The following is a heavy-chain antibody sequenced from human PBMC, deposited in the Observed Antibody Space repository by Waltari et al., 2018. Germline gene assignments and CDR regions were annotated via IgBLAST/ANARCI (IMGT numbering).Heavy chain of an antibody. CDR2: ISSSGSTL. Sequence: EVQLLESGGGLGQPGGSLRLSCAASGFSFSSYEMNWVRQAPGKGLEWLSYISSSGSTLYYADSVKGRFTISRDNTKNSLYLQMNSLRAEDTGVYYCARPRSVAFFDYLGQGTLVTVSS. J-gene: IGHJ4*02. CDR1: GFSFSSYE. V-gene: IGHV3-48*03. CDR3: ARPRSVAFFDY. D-gene: IGHD5-12*01.